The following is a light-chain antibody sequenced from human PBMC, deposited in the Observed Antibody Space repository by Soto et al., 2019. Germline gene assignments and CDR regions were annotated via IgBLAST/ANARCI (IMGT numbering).Light chain of an antibody. CDR2: GAS. CDR1: QSVSSN. J-gene: IGKJ1*01. V-gene: IGKV3-15*01. CDR3: QQYGSSGT. Sequence: MTQSPSTLSVSPGERATLSCRASQSVSSNLAWYQQKPGQAPRLLIYGASTRATGIPARFSGSGSGTDFTLTISRLEPEDFAVYYCQQYGSSGTFGQGTKVDIK.